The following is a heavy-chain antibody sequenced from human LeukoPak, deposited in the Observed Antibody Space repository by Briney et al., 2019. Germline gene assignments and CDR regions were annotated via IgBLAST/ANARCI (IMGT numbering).Heavy chain of an antibody. CDR2: ISYDGSNK. CDR3: ARDWADIVVVPAAIDPGYYMAV. D-gene: IGHD2-2*02. CDR1: GFTFSSYA. J-gene: IGHJ6*03. Sequence: GGSLRLSCAGAGFTFSSYAMHWVRQAPGKGLEWVEVISYDGSNKYYADSVKGRFTISRDNSKNTLYRQMNSPRAEDTAVYYCARDWADIVVVPAAIDPGYYMAVWGKRTTVTVSS. V-gene: IGHV3-30-3*01.